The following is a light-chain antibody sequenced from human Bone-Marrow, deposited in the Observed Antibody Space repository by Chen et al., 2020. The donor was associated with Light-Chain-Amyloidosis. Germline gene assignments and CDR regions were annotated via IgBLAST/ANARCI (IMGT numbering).Light chain of an antibody. Sequence: SYELTHPPSVSVSPGQTATITSPGDELPTKYAHWYQQKPGQAPVLVIHRDTERPSGISERFSGSSSGTTATLTISGVQAEDEADYHCQSADSSGTYEVIFGGGTKLTVL. J-gene: IGLJ2*01. CDR1: ELPTKY. V-gene: IGLV3-25*03. CDR2: RDT. CDR3: QSADSSGTYEVI.